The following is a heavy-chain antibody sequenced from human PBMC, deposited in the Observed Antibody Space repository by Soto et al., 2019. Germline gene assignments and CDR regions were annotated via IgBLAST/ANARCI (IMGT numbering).Heavy chain of an antibody. J-gene: IGHJ1*01. Sequence: SETLSLTCAVYGGSFSGSFWSWTPQPPGKGLEWIGEINHSGSTNYNPSLKSRVTISVDTSKNQFSLKLTSVTAADTAVYYCSRRNTDFGHWDQGRLVTVCS. CDR2: INHSGST. CDR3: SRRNTDFGH. CDR1: GGSFSGSF. V-gene: IGHV4-34*01. D-gene: IGHD1-1*01.